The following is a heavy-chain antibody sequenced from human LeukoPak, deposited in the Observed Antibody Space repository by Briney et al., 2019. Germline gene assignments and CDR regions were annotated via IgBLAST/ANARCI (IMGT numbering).Heavy chain of an antibody. Sequence: GSLRLSCAASGFTFRSCGMHWVRQAPGKGLEWVTFIPYDGSNTWYADSVKGRFTISRDNSKNTLYLQMNSLGVEDTAVYYCARVRDSGYDFPFDYWGQGTLVTVSS. J-gene: IGHJ4*02. CDR3: ARVRDSGYDFPFDY. CDR2: IPYDGSNT. D-gene: IGHD5-12*01. V-gene: IGHV3-30*02. CDR1: GFTFRSCG.